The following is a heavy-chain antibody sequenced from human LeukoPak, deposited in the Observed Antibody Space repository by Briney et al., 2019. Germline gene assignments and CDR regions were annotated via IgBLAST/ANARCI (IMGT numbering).Heavy chain of an antibody. CDR2: IKQDGSEK. V-gene: IGHV3-7*01. Sequence: PGGSLRLSCAASGLTFSSFWMTWVRQAPGKGLEWVANIKQDGSEKYYVDSVRGRFTISRDNATNSLYLQMNSLRAEDTAVYYCARDLNYFDYWGQGTLVTVSS. CDR3: ARDLNYFDY. J-gene: IGHJ4*02. CDR1: GLTFSSFW.